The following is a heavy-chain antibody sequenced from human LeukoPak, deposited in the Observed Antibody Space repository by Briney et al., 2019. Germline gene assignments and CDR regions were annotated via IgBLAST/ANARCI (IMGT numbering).Heavy chain of an antibody. CDR1: GFTVASYP. V-gene: IGHV3-23*01. J-gene: IGHJ1*01. Sequence: VGSLRLSCAASGFTVASYPMTWVRQAPGKGLEWASDITINGITTDSANSVKGRFTISSDNSKSMLYLQMHSLRAEDTAVYFCAKPGETTWFEYFHHWGQGTLVTVSS. CDR2: ITINGITT. CDR3: AKPGETTWFEYFHH. D-gene: IGHD3-10*01.